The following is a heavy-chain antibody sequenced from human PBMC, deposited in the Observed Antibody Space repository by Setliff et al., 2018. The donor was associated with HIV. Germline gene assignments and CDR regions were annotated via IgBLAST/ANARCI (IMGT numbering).Heavy chain of an antibody. V-gene: IGHV3-74*01. CDR1: GFTFSDYW. J-gene: IGHJ4*02. Sequence: PGGSLRLSCTASGFTFSDYWMHWVRRGPGGGLEWVSRIGRDGTVANYADSVKGRFTISRDNAKNTMYLQMNSLRAEDTAVYYCARGGVGSTGLDSWGQGTPVTVSS. CDR3: ARGGVGSTGLDS. CDR2: IGRDGTVA. D-gene: IGHD3-3*01.